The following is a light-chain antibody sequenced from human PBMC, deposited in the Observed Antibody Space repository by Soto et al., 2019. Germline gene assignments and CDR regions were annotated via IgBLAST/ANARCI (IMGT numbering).Light chain of an antibody. J-gene: IGLJ2*01. Sequence: QSALTQPASVSGSPGQSITISGTGTSSDVGGYNYVSWYQQHPGKAPKLMIYDVNNRPSGVSNRFSGSKSGNTASLTISGLQAEDEADYYCSSYTSSSTLDVVFGGGTKLTVL. CDR1: SSDVGGYNY. V-gene: IGLV2-14*01. CDR3: SSYTSSSTLDVV. CDR2: DVN.